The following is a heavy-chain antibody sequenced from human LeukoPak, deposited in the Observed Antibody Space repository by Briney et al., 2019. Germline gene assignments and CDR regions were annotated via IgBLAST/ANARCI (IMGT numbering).Heavy chain of an antibody. V-gene: IGHV3-23*01. CDR1: GFTFRTYG. Sequence: GGSLRLSCEASGFTFRTYGMTWVRQAPGKGLEWVSGITGSSTWTYYADSVKGRFTISRDNSNNTLHLQMNSLRAEDTAIYYCARELVSLGTGYFDLWGRGTLVSVSS. J-gene: IGHJ2*01. CDR3: ARELVSLGTGYFDL. D-gene: IGHD7-27*01. CDR2: ITGSSTWT.